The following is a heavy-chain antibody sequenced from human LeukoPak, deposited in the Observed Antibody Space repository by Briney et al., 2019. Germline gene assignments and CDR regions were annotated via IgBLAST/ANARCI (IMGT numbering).Heavy chain of an antibody. Sequence: SETLSLTCAVYGGSFSGYYWSWIRQPPGKGLEWIGYIFHTGSTNYNPSLKSRVAISIVTSKNQFSLRLSSVTAADTAVYHCARWNYYDTGSYYPERTFDYWGQGALVTVSS. CDR2: IFHTGST. D-gene: IGHD3-22*01. CDR1: GGSFSGYY. V-gene: IGHV4-59*01. J-gene: IGHJ4*02. CDR3: ARWNYYDTGSYYPERTFDY.